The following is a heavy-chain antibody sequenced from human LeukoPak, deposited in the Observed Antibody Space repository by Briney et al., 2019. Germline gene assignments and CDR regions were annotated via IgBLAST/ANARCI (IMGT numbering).Heavy chain of an antibody. J-gene: IGHJ3*01. D-gene: IGHD1-26*01. V-gene: IGHV4-59*02. CDR1: GASVSSHF. CDR3: AKDVSGTYFAFDV. CDR2: ISNRGST. Sequence: PSETLSLTCGVSGASVSSHFWSWIRQTPGRGLEWIGYISNRGSTCYNPSLRSRVTISVDAPKNEVSLNLRSVSAADTAVYYCAKDVSGTYFAFDVWGQGRTV.